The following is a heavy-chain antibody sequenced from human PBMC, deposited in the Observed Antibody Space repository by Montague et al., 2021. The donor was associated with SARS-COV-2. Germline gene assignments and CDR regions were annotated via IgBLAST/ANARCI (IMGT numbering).Heavy chain of an antibody. CDR1: GGSISGYY. V-gene: IGHV4-59*01. Sequence: SETLSLTCTVSGGSISGYYWSWIRQPPGKGPEWIGNIYDTGNTNYNPSLKSRVTISEDTSKNQFSLRLTSVTAADTAVYYCAREYRIELWRTNWYFGLWGRGTLVTVSS. CDR2: IYDTGNT. D-gene: IGHD5-18*01. J-gene: IGHJ2*01. CDR3: AREYRIELWRTNWYFGL.